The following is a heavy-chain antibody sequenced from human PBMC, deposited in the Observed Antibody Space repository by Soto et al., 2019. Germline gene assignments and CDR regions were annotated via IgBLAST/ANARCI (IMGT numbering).Heavy chain of an antibody. CDR1: GFTFSSYA. V-gene: IGHV3-30-3*01. D-gene: IGHD2-2*01. Sequence: GGSLRLSCAASGFTFSSYAMHWVRQAPGKGLEWVAVISYDGSNKYYADSVKGRFTISRDNSKNTLYLQMNSLRAEDTAVYYCARDGAEGIVVVPAAKHIAAAGTPDYWGQGTLVTVSS. CDR2: ISYDGSNK. J-gene: IGHJ4*02. CDR3: ARDGAEGIVVVPAAKHIAAAGTPDY.